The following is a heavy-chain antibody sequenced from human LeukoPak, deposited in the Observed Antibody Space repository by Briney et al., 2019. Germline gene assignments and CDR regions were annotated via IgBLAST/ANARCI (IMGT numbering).Heavy chain of an antibody. CDR3: ARVPVLLGGYFDY. V-gene: IGHV4-31*03. CDR2: IYYSGST. CDR1: GGSISSGGYY. Sequence: PSETLSLTCTVSGGSISSGGYYWSWIRQHPGKGLEWIGYIYYSGSTYYNPSLKSRVTISVDTSKNQFSLKLSSVTAADTAVYYCARVPVLLGGYFDYWGQGTLVTVSS. J-gene: IGHJ4*02. D-gene: IGHD3-10*01.